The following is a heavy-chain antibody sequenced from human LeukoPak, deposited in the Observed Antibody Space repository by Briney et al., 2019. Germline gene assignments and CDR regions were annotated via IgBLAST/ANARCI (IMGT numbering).Heavy chain of an antibody. CDR1: GYTFTSYG. CDR3: AXXXXXXXXXXXXXXVRLRYYYGMDV. CDR2: ISAYNGNT. V-gene: IGHV1-18*01. Sequence: ASVKVSRKASGYTFTSYGISWVRQAPGQGLEWMGWISAYNGNTNYAQKLQGGVTMTTDTFTSTAYMELRSLRSDDTAVYYCAXXXXXXXXXXXXXXVRLRYYYGMDVWGQGTTATVSS. D-gene: IGHD6-19*01. J-gene: IGHJ6*02.